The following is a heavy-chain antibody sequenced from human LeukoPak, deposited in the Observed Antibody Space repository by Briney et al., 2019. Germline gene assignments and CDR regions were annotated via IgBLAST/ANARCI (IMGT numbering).Heavy chain of an antibody. J-gene: IGHJ4*02. CDR1: GFTFSNAW. CDR3: TTDVRDYSYGQIDY. CDR2: IKSKTDGGTT. V-gene: IGHV3-15*01. D-gene: IGHD5-18*01. Sequence: GGSLRLSCAVSGFTFSNAWMSWVRQAPGKGLEWVGRIKSKTDGGTTDYAAPVKGRFTISRDDSKNTLYLQMNSLKTEDTAVYYCTTDVRDYSYGQIDYWGQGTLVTVSS.